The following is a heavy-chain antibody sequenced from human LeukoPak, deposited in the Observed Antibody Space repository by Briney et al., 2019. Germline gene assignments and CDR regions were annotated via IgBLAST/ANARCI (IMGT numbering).Heavy chain of an antibody. D-gene: IGHD1-26*01. CDR2: ASYSGGT. CDR1: GSSVTGGGYY. V-gene: IGHV4-31*03. Sequence: SETLSLTCSVSGSSVTGGGYYWSWIRQHPGKGLEWIGFASYSGGTYYNPSLMSRITISVDRSQNQFSLRMRDVTAADTAVYFCATAEWEYFYFDSWGQGALVAVSS. CDR3: ATAEWEYFYFDS. J-gene: IGHJ4*02.